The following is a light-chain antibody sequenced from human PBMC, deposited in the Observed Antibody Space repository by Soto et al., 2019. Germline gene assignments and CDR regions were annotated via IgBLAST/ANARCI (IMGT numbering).Light chain of an antibody. V-gene: IGKV1D-12*01. Sequence: DIQMTQSPSSVSASVGDRVTITCRASQAISTWLAWYQQKPGKDPKLLIYAASNLQTGVPSRFSGSGSGTDFTRTISILQPEDFATYYCQQANSFPRTFGQGTKVEIK. J-gene: IGKJ1*01. CDR1: QAISTW. CDR2: AAS. CDR3: QQANSFPRT.